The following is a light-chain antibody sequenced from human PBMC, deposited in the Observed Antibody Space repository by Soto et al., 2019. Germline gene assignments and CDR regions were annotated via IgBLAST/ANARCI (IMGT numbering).Light chain of an antibody. CDR3: ETWDSNTRV. CDR1: SGHSNYI. V-gene: IGLV4-60*02. Sequence: QLVLTQSSSASASLGSSVKLTCTLSSGHSNYIIAWHKQQPGNAPRYLMKLEGSGSYNKGSGVPDRFSGSSSGADRYLTISNLQVEDEADYYCETWDSNTRVFGGGTKLTVL. J-gene: IGLJ3*02. CDR2: LEGSGSY.